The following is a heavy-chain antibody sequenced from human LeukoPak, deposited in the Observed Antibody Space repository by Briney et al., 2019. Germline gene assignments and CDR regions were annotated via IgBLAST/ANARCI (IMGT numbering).Heavy chain of an antibody. CDR1: GFTFSSYS. CDR3: ARDSQNPYSGYDYRANWFDP. J-gene: IGHJ5*02. CDR2: ISSSSSYI. Sequence: GGSLRLSCAASGFTFSSYSMNWVRQAPGKGLEWVSSISSSSSYIYYADSVKGRFTISRDNAKNSLYLQMNSLRAEDTAVYYCARDSQNPYSGYDYRANWFDPWGQGTLVTVSS. V-gene: IGHV3-21*01. D-gene: IGHD5-12*01.